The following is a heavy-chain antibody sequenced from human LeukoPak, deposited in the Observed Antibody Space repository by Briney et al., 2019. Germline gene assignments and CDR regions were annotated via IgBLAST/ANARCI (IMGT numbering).Heavy chain of an antibody. J-gene: IGHJ3*02. CDR2: ISAYNGNT. CDR1: GYTFTSYG. D-gene: IGHD6-6*01. Sequence: VASVKVSCKASGYTFTSYGISWVRQAPGQGLEWMGWISAYNGNTNYAQKLQGGVTMTTDTSTSTAYMELRSLRSDDTAVYYCARDLPFATDPSSTSSLLGAFLIWAQRPMVTVSS. V-gene: IGHV1-18*01. CDR3: ARDLPFATDPSSTSSLLGAFLI.